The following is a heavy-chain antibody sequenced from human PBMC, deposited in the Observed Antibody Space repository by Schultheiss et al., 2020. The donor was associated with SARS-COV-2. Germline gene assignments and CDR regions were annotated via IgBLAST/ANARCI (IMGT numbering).Heavy chain of an antibody. CDR2: IRINGDNM. Sequence: GGSLRLSCAASGFPFSDFAMGWVRQAPGKGLEWVSVIRINGDNMYYADSVKGRFTISRDNSKNTLYLQMNSLRAEDTAVYYCARDREGAMVYYYYYGMDVWGQGTTVTVSS. CDR3: ARDREGAMVYYYYYGMDV. D-gene: IGHD5-18*01. CDR1: GFPFSDFA. V-gene: IGHV3-23*01. J-gene: IGHJ6*02.